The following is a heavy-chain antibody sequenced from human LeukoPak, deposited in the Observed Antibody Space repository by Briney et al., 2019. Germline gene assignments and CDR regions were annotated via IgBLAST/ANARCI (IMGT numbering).Heavy chain of an antibody. V-gene: IGHV1-3*01. J-gene: IGHJ4*02. CDR2: INAGNGNT. D-gene: IGHD2-8*01. CDR3: ARESVRYCTNGVCFVDY. CDR1: GYTFTSYA. Sequence: ASVKVSCKASGYTFTSYAMHWVRQAPGQRLEWMGWINAGNGNTKYSQKFQGRVTITRDTSASTAYMELSSLRAEDTAVYYCARESVRYCTNGVCFVDYWGQGTLVTVSS.